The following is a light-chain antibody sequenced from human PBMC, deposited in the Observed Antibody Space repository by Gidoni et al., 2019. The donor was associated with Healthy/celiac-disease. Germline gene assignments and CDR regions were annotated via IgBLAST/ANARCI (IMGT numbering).Light chain of an antibody. V-gene: IGKV1-9*01. CDR3: QQLNSYPRT. CDR1: QGISSY. J-gene: IGKJ1*01. CDR2: AAS. Sequence: DIQLTQSPSCLSASVGDRVTITCRATQGISSYLAWYQQKPGKAPKLLIYAASTLQSGVPSRFSVSGSGTEFTLTISSLHPEDFATYDCQQLNSYPRTFGQGTKVEIK.